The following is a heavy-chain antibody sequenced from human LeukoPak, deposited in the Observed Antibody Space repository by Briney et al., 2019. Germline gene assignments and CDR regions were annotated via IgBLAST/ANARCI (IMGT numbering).Heavy chain of an antibody. CDR1: GFTFSSYA. V-gene: IGHV3-30-3*01. CDR2: ISYDGSNK. D-gene: IGHD3-22*01. Sequence: GGSLRLSCAASGFTFSSYAMHWVRQAPGKGLEWVAVISYDGSNKYYAESVKGRFTISRDNSKNTLYLQMNSLRAEDTAVYYCAKDRYYYDSSGYYEALYYYYGMDVWGQGTTVTVSS. CDR3: AKDRYYYDSSGYYEALYYYYGMDV. J-gene: IGHJ6*02.